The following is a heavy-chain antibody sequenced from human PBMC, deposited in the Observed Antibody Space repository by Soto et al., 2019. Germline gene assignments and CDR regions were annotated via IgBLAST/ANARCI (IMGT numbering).Heavy chain of an antibody. CDR3: VKRPTIRYYFDY. Sequence: PGGSLRLSCAASGFTFSSYAMSWVRQAPGRGLEWLAAISGSGVSTYYAESVKGRFTISRDNSKNTLYLQMNSLIFEDTAVYYYVKRPTIRYYFDYWGQGTLVTVS. CDR1: GFTFSSYA. CDR2: ISGSGVST. V-gene: IGHV3-23*01. J-gene: IGHJ4*02.